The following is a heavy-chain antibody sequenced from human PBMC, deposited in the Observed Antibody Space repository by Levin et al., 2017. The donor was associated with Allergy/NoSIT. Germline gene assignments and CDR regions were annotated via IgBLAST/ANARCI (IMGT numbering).Heavy chain of an antibody. J-gene: IGHJ6*03. V-gene: IGHV3-30-3*01. CDR1: GFTFSSYA. CDR2: ISYDGSNK. D-gene: IGHD6-13*01. Sequence: GESLKISCAASGFTFSSYAMHWVRQAPGKGLEWVAVISYDGSNKYYADSVKGRFTISRDNSKNTLYLQMNSLRAEDTAVYYCARDSSSAYYYYYMDVWGKGTTVTVSS. CDR3: ARDSSSAYYYYYMDV.